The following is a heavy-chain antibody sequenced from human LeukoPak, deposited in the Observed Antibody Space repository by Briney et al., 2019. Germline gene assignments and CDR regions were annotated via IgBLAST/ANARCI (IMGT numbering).Heavy chain of an antibody. J-gene: IGHJ4*02. CDR1: GFTFSSYA. CDR2: ISWDGGST. Sequence: GGSLRLSCAASGFTFSSYAMSWVRQAPGKGLEWVSLISWDGGSTYYADSVKGRFTISRDNSKNSLYLQMNSLRAEDTAVYYCAKDLNRIVVVPAVLDYWGQGTLVTVSS. D-gene: IGHD2-2*01. V-gene: IGHV3-43D*04. CDR3: AKDLNRIVVVPAVLDY.